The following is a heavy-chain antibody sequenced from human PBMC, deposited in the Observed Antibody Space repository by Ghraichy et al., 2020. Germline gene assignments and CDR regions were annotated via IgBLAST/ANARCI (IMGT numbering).Heavy chain of an antibody. D-gene: IGHD3-10*01. Sequence: SETLSLTCNVSGGSINSSSYFWAWIRQPPGKGLEWIGYIYYTGSTYYSAALKSRVTIAIDASKNPFSLNLRSVTAADPSVYYCASYIRGWIDPWGQGTIVTVSS. V-gene: IGHV4-39*01. CDR1: GGSINSSSYF. J-gene: IGHJ5*02. CDR2: IYYTGST. CDR3: ASYIRGWIDP.